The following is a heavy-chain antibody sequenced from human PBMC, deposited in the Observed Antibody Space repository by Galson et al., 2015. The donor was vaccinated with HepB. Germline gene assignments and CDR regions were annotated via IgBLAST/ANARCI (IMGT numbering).Heavy chain of an antibody. D-gene: IGHD3-3*01. J-gene: IGHJ5*02. V-gene: IGHV1-18*01. CDR3: ARKGTGDFWSGYYYWFDP. CDR1: GYTFTSYG. CDR2: ISAYNGNT. Sequence: SVKVSCKASGYTFTSYGISWVRQAPGQGLEWMGWISAYNGNTNYAQKLQGRVTMTTDTSTSTAYMELRSLRSDDTAVYYCARKGTGDFWSGYYYWFDPWGQGTLVTVSS.